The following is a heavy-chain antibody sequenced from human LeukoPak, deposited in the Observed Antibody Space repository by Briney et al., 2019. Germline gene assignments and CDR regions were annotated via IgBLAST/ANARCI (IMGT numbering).Heavy chain of an antibody. J-gene: IGHJ4*02. CDR3: AKDKESRQGHSYGSFYDF. CDR2: INGNGDSA. D-gene: IGHD5-18*01. CDR1: GFTFVNFA. V-gene: IGHV3-43*02. Sequence: GSLRLSCAASGFTFVNFAMHWVRQVPGKGLEWVSFINGNGDSAHYADSVRGRFTISRDNSKNSLYMQLTSLRTEDSALYYSAKDKESRQGHSYGSFYDFWGEGALVTVSS.